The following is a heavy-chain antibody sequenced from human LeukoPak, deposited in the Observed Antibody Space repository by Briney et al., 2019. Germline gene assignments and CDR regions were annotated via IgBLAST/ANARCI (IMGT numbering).Heavy chain of an antibody. J-gene: IGHJ4*02. V-gene: IGHV3-53*01. CDR2: IGSGGSI. CDR1: GGSISSSSYY. D-gene: IGHD6-13*01. CDR3: AKRYSSTWKSFDY. Sequence: PSETLSLTCSVSGGSISSSSYYWGWIRQPPGKGLEWVSVIGSGGSIDYADSVKGRFTISRDNSKNTLYLQMNSLRAEDTAVYYCAKRYSSTWKSFDYWGQGTLVTVSS.